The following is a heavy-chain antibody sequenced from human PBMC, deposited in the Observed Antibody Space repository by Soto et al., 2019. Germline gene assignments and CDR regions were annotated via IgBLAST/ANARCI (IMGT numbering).Heavy chain of an antibody. D-gene: IGHD3-10*01. Sequence: QVQLVQSGAEVKKPGASVKVSCTASGYTFPNYAIHWVRQAPGQRLEWMGWITAGDGNTKYSQKFQGRVTITRDTSASTAYMELISLRSDDTAVYYCARDQGALLWFGELLASDYWGQGTLVTVSS. CDR1: GYTFPNYA. J-gene: IGHJ4*02. CDR2: ITAGDGNT. CDR3: ARDQGALLWFGELLASDY. V-gene: IGHV1-3*01.